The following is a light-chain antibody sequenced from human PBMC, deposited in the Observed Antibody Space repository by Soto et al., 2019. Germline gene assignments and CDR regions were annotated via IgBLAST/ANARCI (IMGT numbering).Light chain of an antibody. J-gene: IGKJ1*01. V-gene: IGKV1-5*03. CDR1: QYIHNY. CDR2: EAA. Sequence: DIQMTQSPSTLSASVGDRVTITCRASQYIHNYLAWYQQKPGEAPKLLIYEAANVDSGVPSRFSGSGTGTEFTLTISSLQPDDFASYYCQQSNNYTWTFGQGTRVEI. CDR3: QQSNNYTWT.